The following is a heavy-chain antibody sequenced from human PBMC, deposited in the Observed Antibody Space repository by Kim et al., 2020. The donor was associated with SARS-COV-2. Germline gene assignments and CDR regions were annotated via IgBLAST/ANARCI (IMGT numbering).Heavy chain of an antibody. CDR3: ARQLGD. D-gene: IGHD7-27*01. J-gene: IGHJ4*02. V-gene: IGHV3-72*01. Sequence: ANSYTPEYAASVKGRFTISRDDSKNSLYLQINSLKTEDTAVYYCARQLGDWGQGTLVTVSS. CDR2: ANSYTP.